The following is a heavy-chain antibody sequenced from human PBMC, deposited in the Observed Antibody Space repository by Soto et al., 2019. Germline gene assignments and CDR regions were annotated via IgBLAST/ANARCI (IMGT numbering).Heavy chain of an antibody. CDR2: IYSGGGT. Sequence: VPLVETGGGLIQPGGSLRLSCEASGFIVSTNIMNWVRQAPGKGLEWVSVIYSGGGTYYADSVKGRFTISRDISKNTVYLHMNSLRDEDSAVYYCVGKWFDFWGQGTLVTVSS. J-gene: IGHJ5*01. V-gene: IGHV3-53*02. CDR3: VGKWFDF. CDR1: GFIVSTNI.